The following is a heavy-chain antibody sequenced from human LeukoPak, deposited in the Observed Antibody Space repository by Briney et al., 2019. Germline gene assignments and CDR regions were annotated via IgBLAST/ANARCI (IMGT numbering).Heavy chain of an antibody. J-gene: IGHJ4*02. D-gene: IGHD3-22*01. V-gene: IGHV3-21*01. Sequence: PGGSLRLSCAASGFTFSSYSMNWVRQAPGKGLEWVSSISSNSSYIYYADSVKGRFTISRDNAKNSLYLQMNSLRAEDTAVYYCARDLPYYGRGSTFDYWGQGTLATVSS. CDR1: GFTFSSYS. CDR3: ARDLPYYGRGSTFDY. CDR2: ISSNSSYI.